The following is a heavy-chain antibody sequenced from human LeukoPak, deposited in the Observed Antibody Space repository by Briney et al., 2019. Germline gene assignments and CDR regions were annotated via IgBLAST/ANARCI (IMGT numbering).Heavy chain of an antibody. Sequence: SETLSLTCAVYGGSFSGYYWSWIRQPPGKGLEWIGEINHSGSTNYNPSLKSRVTISVDTSKNQFSLKLSSVTAADTAVYYCAREEDRHYYDSSGSPGYWGQGTLVTVSS. CDR1: GGSFSGYY. V-gene: IGHV4-34*01. CDR2: INHSGST. CDR3: AREEDRHYYDSSGSPGY. J-gene: IGHJ4*02. D-gene: IGHD3-22*01.